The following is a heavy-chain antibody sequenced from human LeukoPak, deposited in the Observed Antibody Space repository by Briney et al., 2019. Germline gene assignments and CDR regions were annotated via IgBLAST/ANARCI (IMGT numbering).Heavy chain of an antibody. CDR2: IYPGDSDT. D-gene: IGHD5-18*01. CDR1: GYTFTSYW. Sequence: GESLKISCKGSGYTFTSYWIGWVRQVPGKGLEWMGIIYPGDSDTRYSPSFQGQVTISADKSISTAYLQWSSLKASDTAMYYCARHKCPGYSYGCNWFDPWGQGTLVTVSS. CDR3: ARHKCPGYSYGCNWFDP. J-gene: IGHJ5*02. V-gene: IGHV5-51*01.